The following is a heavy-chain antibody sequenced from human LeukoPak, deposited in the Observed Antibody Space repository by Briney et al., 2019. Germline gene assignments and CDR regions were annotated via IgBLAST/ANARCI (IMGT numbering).Heavy chain of an antibody. J-gene: IGHJ6*02. CDR3: AREAVMPVAPVKIGTSDRPLYEYYGLDV. CDR1: GLSFSTYA. Sequence: PGGSLRLSCTASGLSFSTYAMTWVRQAPGKGLEWVSCISASGGATSNADSVKGRFTISRDNSKNTLYLQMNSLRADDTAVYYCAREAVMPVAPVKIGTSDRPLYEYYGLDVWGQGTTVTVS. V-gene: IGHV3-23*01. CDR2: ISASGGAT. D-gene: IGHD1/OR15-1a*01.